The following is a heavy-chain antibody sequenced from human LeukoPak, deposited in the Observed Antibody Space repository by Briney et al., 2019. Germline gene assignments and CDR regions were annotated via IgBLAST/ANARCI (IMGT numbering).Heavy chain of an antibody. Sequence: GGSLRLSCAAPGFTFSSYWMHWVRQAPGQGLEWVSLIDTYGSITNYADSVKGRFTVSRDNAKNTLYLQMNSLRVEDTAVYYCTRDYSGLGDNWGQGTLVTVSS. D-gene: IGHD2-15*01. CDR3: TRDYSGLGDN. V-gene: IGHV3-74*01. CDR2: IDTYGSIT. CDR1: GFTFSSYW. J-gene: IGHJ4*02.